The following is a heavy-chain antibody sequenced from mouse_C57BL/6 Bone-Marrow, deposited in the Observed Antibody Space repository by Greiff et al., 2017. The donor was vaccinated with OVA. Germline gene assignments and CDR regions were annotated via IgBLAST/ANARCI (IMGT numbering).Heavy chain of an antibody. CDR2: IYPGSGNT. Sequence: VQLQESGAELVRPGASVKLSCKASGYTFTDYYINWVKQRPGQGLEWIARIYPGSGNTYYNEKFKGKATLTAEKSSSTAYMQLSSLTSEDSAVYFCARWRGGQLPLYFDYWGQGTTLTVSS. V-gene: IGHV1-76*01. CDR3: ARWRGGQLPLYFDY. J-gene: IGHJ2*01. D-gene: IGHD1-1*01. CDR1: GYTFTDYY.